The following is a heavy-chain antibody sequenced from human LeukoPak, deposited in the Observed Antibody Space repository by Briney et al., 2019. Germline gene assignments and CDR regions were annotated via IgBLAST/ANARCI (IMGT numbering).Heavy chain of an antibody. V-gene: IGHV3-30*03. CDR2: ISYDGSNK. Sequence: GGSLRLSCAASGFTFSSYGMHWVRQAPGKGLEWVAVISYDGSNKYYADPVKGRFTISRDNAKNSLYLQMNSLRAEDTAVYYCAREKETLLSITMVRGLIRRHYYMDVWGKGTTVTISS. CDR3: AREKETLLSITMVRGLIRRHYYMDV. D-gene: IGHD3-10*01. CDR1: GFTFSSYG. J-gene: IGHJ6*03.